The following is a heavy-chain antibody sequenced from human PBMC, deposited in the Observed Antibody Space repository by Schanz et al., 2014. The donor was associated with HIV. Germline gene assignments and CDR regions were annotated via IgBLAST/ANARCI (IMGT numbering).Heavy chain of an antibody. CDR3: ARLRGFLWFGDHPYSFDY. D-gene: IGHD3-10*01. CDR1: GFSFNNYG. Sequence: QVQLVESGGGVVQPGRSLRLSCVASGFSFNNYGMHWVRQAPGKGLEWVAVMSYDGVRKYLGDSVKGRFTISRDNSKNTVYLQLKSLRVEDTAVYYCARLRGFLWFGDHPYSFDYWGQGTLVTVSS. V-gene: IGHV3-33*05. J-gene: IGHJ4*02. CDR2: MSYDGVRK.